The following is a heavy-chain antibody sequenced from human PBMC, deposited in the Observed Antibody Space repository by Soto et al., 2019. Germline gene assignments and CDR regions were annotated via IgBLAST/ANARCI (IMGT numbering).Heavy chain of an antibody. Sequence: GGSLRLSCAASGFTFSSYGMHWVRQAPGKGLEWVAVISYDGSNKYYADSVKGRFTISRDNSKNTLYLQMNSLRAEDTAVYYCASPAHSSSWKSGTRYGYPFDYWGQGTLVTVSS. CDR3: ASPAHSSSWKSGTRYGYPFDY. V-gene: IGHV3-30*03. D-gene: IGHD5-18*01. CDR1: GFTFSSYG. J-gene: IGHJ4*02. CDR2: ISYDGSNK.